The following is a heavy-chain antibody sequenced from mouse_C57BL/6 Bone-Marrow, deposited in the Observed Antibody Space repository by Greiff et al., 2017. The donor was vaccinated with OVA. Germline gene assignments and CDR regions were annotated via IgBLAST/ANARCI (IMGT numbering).Heavy chain of an antibody. V-gene: IGHV1-19*01. CDR2: INPYNGGT. CDR1: GYTFTDYY. Sequence: EVQLQQSGPVLVKPGASVKMSCKASGYTFTDYYMNWVKQSHGKSLEWIGVINPYNGGTSYNQKFKGKATLTVDKSSSTAYMELNSLTSEDSAVYYGARERRSNYDYFDYWGQGTTLTVSS. D-gene: IGHD2-5*01. CDR3: ARERRSNYDYFDY. J-gene: IGHJ2*01.